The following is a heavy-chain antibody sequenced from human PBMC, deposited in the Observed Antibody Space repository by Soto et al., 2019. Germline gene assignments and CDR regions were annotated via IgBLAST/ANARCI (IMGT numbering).Heavy chain of an antibody. CDR2: IYYSGST. CDR3: GRCCGVAAAGALDY. Sequence: PSQTLPLPWTVSGGSISSGGYYWTCIRQHPGKGLEWIGYIYYSGSTSYNPSLKSRVTISVDTSKNQFSLKLSSATAADTAVYYCGRCCGVAAAGALDYWGQGILVTVSS. CDR1: GGSISSGGYY. V-gene: IGHV4-31*02. J-gene: IGHJ4*02. D-gene: IGHD6-13*01.